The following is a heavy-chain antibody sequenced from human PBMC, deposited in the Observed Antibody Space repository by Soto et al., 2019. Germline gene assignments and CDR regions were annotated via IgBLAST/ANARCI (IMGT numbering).Heavy chain of an antibody. CDR1: GGSISSYY. CDR2: IYYSGST. D-gene: IGHD2-8*01. J-gene: IGHJ4*02. CDR3: ARAERYCTNGVCHHTFDY. V-gene: IGHV4-59*01. Sequence: SETLSLTCTVSGGSISSYYWSWIRQPPGKGLEWIGYIYYSGSTNYNPSLKSRVTISVDTSKNQFSLKLSSVTAADTAVYYCARAERYCTNGVCHHTFDYWGQGTLVTVSS.